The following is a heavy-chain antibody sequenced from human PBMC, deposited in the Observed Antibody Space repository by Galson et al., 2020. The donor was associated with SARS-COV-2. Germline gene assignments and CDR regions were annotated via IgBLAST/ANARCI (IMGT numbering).Heavy chain of an antibody. CDR2: IYSSGTS. D-gene: IGHD5-12*01. J-gene: IGHJ4*01. V-gene: IGHV4-39*07. CDR1: GGSISSGRYY. Sequence: SETLSLTCIVSGGSISSGRYYWGWIRQPPGKGLEWIGSIYSSGTSYYNPSLKSRVTISVDTSKNHFSLQLSSVTAADTAVYYCARDGYQLFLPFDNWGHGTLVTVSS. CDR3: ARDGYQLFLPFDN.